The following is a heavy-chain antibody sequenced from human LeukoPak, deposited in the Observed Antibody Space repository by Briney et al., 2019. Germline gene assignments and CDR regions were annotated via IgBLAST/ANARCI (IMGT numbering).Heavy chain of an antibody. CDR1: GFTFSSFR. Sequence: KAGGSLRLSCAASGFTFSSFRMNWVRQAPGKGLEWVSSISGSSSDIYYADSAKGRFTISRDNAKNSLYLQMNSLGAEDTAVYYCARGSNSGYSSSSYCDYWGQGTLVTVSS. D-gene: IGHD6-13*01. V-gene: IGHV3-21*01. CDR3: ARGSNSGYSSSSYCDY. CDR2: ISGSSSDI. J-gene: IGHJ4*02.